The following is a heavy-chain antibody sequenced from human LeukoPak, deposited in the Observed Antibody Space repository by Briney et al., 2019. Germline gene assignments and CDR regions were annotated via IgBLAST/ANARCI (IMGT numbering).Heavy chain of an antibody. V-gene: IGHV3-30*02. CDR1: GFTLRRNG. Sequence: PAGPLTHSYAAPGFTLRRNGMHWLRQAPGKALERAPFIRYDGSNKYYADSVKCRFTISRDTSKKTLYLQMNSLRAEATTAYYCAKDGGDYEYWGQGTLSPSPQ. D-gene: IGHD4-17*01. CDR2: IRYDGSNK. CDR3: AKDGGDYEY. J-gene: IGHJ1*01.